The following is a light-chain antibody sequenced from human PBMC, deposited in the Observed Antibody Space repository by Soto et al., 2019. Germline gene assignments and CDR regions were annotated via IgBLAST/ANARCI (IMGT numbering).Light chain of an antibody. V-gene: IGKV1-39*01. CDR2: AAS. CDR1: QSIHRY. J-gene: IGKJ1*01. CDR3: QQTYNTPRT. Sequence: DIQMTQSPSSLSASVGDRVTITCRASQSIHRYLNWYQQKPGKPPNLLISAASTLQSGVPSRFSGNGSGRDLTLIISSLQPEDFATYYCQQTYNTPRTFGHGTQVELK.